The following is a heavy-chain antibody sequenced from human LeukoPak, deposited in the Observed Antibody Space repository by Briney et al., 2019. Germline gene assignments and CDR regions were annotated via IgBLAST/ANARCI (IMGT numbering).Heavy chain of an antibody. V-gene: IGHV1-18*01. D-gene: IGHD3-22*01. CDR2: ISAYNGNT. CDR3: ASFSYDSSGYYHGDY. J-gene: IGHJ4*02. CDR1: GYTFTSYG. Sequence: ASVKVSCKASGYTFTSYGISWARQAPGQGLEWMGWISAYNGNTNYAQKLQGRVTMTTDTSTSTAYMELRSLRSDDTAVYYCASFSYDSSGYYHGDYWGQGTLVTVSS.